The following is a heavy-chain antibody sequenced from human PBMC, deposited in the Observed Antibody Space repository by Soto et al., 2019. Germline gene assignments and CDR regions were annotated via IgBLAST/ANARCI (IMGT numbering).Heavy chain of an antibody. CDR3: AKGGGIVATISYYYYYGMDV. J-gene: IGHJ6*02. CDR1: GFTFSSYA. D-gene: IGHD5-12*01. V-gene: IGHV3-23*01. CDR2: ISGSGGST. Sequence: PGGSLRLSCPASGFTFSSYAMSWVRQAPGKGLEWVSAISGSGGSTYNADSVKGRFTISRDNSKNTLYLQMNSLRAEDTAVYYCAKGGGIVATISYYYYYGMDVWGQGTTVTVSS.